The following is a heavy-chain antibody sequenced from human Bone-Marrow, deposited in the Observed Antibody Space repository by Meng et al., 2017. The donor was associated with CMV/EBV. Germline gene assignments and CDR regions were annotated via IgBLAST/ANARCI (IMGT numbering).Heavy chain of an antibody. CDR1: GYTFTSYG. Sequence: ASVKVSCKASGYTFTSYGISWVRQAPGQGLEWMGWISAYNGNTNYTQKLQGRVTMTTDTSTSTAYMELRSLRSDDTAVYYCARVQPQFCSSTSCHGIEDYGMDVWGQGTTVTVSS. D-gene: IGHD2-2*01. CDR2: ISAYNGNT. CDR3: ARVQPQFCSSTSCHGIEDYGMDV. J-gene: IGHJ6*02. V-gene: IGHV1-18*01.